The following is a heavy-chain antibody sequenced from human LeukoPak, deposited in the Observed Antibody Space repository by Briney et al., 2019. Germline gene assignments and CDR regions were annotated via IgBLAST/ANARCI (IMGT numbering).Heavy chain of an antibody. CDR3: ARDLIVGATLAGGHDAFDI. D-gene: IGHD1-26*01. CDR1: GYTFTSYG. J-gene: IGHJ3*02. CDR2: ISAYNGNT. V-gene: IGHV1-18*01. Sequence: ASVKVSCKASGYTFTSYGISWVRQAPGQGLERMGWISAYNGNTNYAQKLQGRVTMTTDTSTSTAYMELRSLRSDDTAVYYCARDLIVGATLAGGHDAFDIWGQGTMVTVSS.